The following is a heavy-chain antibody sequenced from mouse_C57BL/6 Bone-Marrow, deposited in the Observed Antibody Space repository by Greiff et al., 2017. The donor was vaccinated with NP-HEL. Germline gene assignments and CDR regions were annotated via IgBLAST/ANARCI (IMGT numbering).Heavy chain of an antibody. J-gene: IGHJ4*01. CDR2: INPNYGTT. CDR3: ARWATQNYGSNYYAMDY. Sequence: EVQLQESGPELVKPGASVKISCKASGYSFTDYNMNWVKQSNGKSLEWIGVINPNYGTTSYNQKFKGKATLTVDQSSSTAYMQLNSLTSEDSAVYYSARWATQNYGSNYYAMDYWGQGTSVTVSS. V-gene: IGHV1-39*01. CDR1: GYSFTDYN. D-gene: IGHD1-1*01.